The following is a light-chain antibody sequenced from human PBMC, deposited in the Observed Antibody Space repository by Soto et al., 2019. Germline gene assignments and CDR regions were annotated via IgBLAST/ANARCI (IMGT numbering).Light chain of an antibody. CDR2: RNN. J-gene: IGLJ3*02. Sequence: QSVLTQPPSASGTPGQRVTISCSGSSSNLGSNFVFWYQQLPGAAPKLLISRNNERPSGVPARFSGSKSGTSASLAISGLRSEDDADYHCAAWDDSLSGVVFGGGTKLTVL. CDR3: AAWDDSLSGVV. CDR1: SSNLGSNF. V-gene: IGLV1-47*01.